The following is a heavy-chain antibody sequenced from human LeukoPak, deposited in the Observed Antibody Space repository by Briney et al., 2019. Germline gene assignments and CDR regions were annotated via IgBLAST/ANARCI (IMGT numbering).Heavy chain of an antibody. CDR2: IYPDDSDT. D-gene: IGHD2-2*01. Sequence: GESPQISCEGSGYSFTNYWIGWVRQLPGKGLEWMGIIYPDDSDTRYSPSFQGQVTISADKSIGTAYLQWSSLKASDTAMYYCAIGGDSSTSCYRCFNYWGQGTLVTVSS. J-gene: IGHJ4*02. V-gene: IGHV5-51*01. CDR1: GYSFTNYW. CDR3: AIGGDSSTSCYRCFNY.